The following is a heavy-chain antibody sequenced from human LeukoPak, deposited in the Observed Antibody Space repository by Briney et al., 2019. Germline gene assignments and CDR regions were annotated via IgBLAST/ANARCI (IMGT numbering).Heavy chain of an antibody. CDR2: IIPIFGTA. V-gene: IGHV1-69*06. CDR3: ASCSSTSCYHLGYFQH. Sequence: SVKVSCKASGGTFSSYAISWVRQAPGQGLEWMGGIIPIFGTANYAQKFQGRVTITADKSTSTAYMELSSLRSEDTVVYYCASCSSTSCYHLGYFQHWGQGTLVTVSS. CDR1: GGTFSSYA. J-gene: IGHJ1*01. D-gene: IGHD2-2*01.